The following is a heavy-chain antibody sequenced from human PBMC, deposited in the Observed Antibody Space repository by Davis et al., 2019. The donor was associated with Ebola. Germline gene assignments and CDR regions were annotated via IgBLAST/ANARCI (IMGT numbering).Heavy chain of an antibody. Sequence: GESLKISCAASGFSFSTYWMNWVRQAPGKGLEWVATIKPDGSAIYYVDFVKGRFTISRDNTKNSLYLQMNSLRAEDTAVYYCARGITSGGVIRSYYYGMDVWGKGTTVTVSS. J-gene: IGHJ6*04. V-gene: IGHV3-7*01. CDR3: ARGITSGGVIRSYYYGMDV. CDR1: GFSFSTYW. D-gene: IGHD3-16*02. CDR2: IKPDGSAI.